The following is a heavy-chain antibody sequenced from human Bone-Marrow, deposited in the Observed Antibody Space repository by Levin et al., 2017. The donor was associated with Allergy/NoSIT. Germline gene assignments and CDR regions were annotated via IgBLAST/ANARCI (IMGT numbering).Heavy chain of an antibody. CDR1: GFSFGDSF. CDR2: IGGRSDYI. CDR3: ARLSSTAQAGVTDY. J-gene: IGHJ4*02. Sequence: LSLTCAASGFSFGDSFMSWMRQAPGQGLEWIANIGGRSDYINYADSVKGRFSISRDNARNSLYLQMNSLRAEDTAVYFCARLSSTAQAGVTDYWGQGTLVTVSS. V-gene: IGHV3-11*06. D-gene: IGHD3-3*01.